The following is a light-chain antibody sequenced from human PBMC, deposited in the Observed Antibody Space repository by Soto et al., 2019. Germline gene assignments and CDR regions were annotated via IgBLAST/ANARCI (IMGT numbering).Light chain of an antibody. CDR1: QSVPRSY. Sequence: EIVLTQSPGTLSLSPGERATLSCRASQSVPRSYLAWYQQKPGQAPRLLIYGTSSRATGVPARFSGSGSGTEFTLTISSLQSEDFAVYHCQQYHNWPSWTFGQGTKVDI. CDR3: QQYHNWPSWT. J-gene: IGKJ1*01. CDR2: GTS. V-gene: IGKV3D-15*01.